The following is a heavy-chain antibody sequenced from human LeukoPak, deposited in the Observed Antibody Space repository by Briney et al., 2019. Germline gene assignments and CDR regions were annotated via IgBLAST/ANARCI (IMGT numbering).Heavy chain of an antibody. D-gene: IGHD4-17*01. Sequence: ASVKVSCKASGYTFTSYAMNWVRQAPGQGLEWMGWINTNTGNPTYAQGFTGRFVFSLDTSVSTAYLQISSLKAEDTAVYYCARDPVGNGDYLLDDYWGQGTLVTVSS. CDR2: INTNTGNP. J-gene: IGHJ4*02. CDR3: ARDPVGNGDYLLDDY. CDR1: GYTFTSYA. V-gene: IGHV7-4-1*02.